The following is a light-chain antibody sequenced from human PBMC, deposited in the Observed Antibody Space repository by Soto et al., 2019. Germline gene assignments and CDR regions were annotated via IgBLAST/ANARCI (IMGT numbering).Light chain of an antibody. CDR1: SSDVGGYNY. V-gene: IGLV2-11*01. J-gene: IGLJ1*01. CDR3: CSYAGSYRDV. CDR2: DVS. Sequence: QSALTQPRSVSGSPGQSVTISCTGTSSDVGGYNYVSWYQQHPGKAPKLMIYDVSKRPSGDPDRFSGSKSGNTASLTISGLQAEDEADYYCCSYAGSYRDVFGTGTKVTVL.